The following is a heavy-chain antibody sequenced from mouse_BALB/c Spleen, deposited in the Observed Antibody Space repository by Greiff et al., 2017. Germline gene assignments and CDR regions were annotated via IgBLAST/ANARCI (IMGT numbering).Heavy chain of an antibody. CDR2: ISYSGST. CDR3: AKLYYGNYDYAMDY. CDR1: GDSITSGY. Sequence: EVQRVESGPSLVKPSQTLSLTCSVTGDSITSGYWNWIRKFPGNKLEYMGYISYSGSTYYNPSLKSRISITRDTSKNQYYLQLNSVTTEDTATYYCAKLYYGNYDYAMDYWGQGTSVTVSS. V-gene: IGHV3-8*02. D-gene: IGHD2-1*01. J-gene: IGHJ4*01.